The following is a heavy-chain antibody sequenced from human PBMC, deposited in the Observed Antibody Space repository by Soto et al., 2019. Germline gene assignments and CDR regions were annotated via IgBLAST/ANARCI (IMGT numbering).Heavy chain of an antibody. CDR1: GFTFSSYG. D-gene: IGHD3-10*01. CDR3: AEDEQNVLVRFCELTGDALDI. V-gene: IGHV3-23*01. CDR2: INGSGGST. J-gene: IGHJ3*02. Sequence: EVQLLESGGGLVQPGGSLRLSCAASGFTFSSYGMSWVRQAPGKGLEWVSAINGSGGSTYYADSVKGRFTISRDNSKNTLYLQMNRRRSEEQAVYYCAEDEQNVLVRFCELTGDALDIWGQGTML.